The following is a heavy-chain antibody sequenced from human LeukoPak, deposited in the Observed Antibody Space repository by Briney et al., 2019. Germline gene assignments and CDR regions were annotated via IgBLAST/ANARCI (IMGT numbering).Heavy chain of an antibody. J-gene: IGHJ4*02. CDR2: VSGSGGST. V-gene: IGHV3-23*01. CDR1: GFAFSSHA. Sequence: GGSLRLSCAASGFAFSSHAMNWVRLAPGKGLEWVSGVSGSGGSTYYADSVKGRFTISRDNSKNTLYLQMNSLRVEDTAVYYCAKDRRGGTSLDYWGQGSLVTVSS. CDR3: AKDRRGGTSLDY. D-gene: IGHD4-23*01.